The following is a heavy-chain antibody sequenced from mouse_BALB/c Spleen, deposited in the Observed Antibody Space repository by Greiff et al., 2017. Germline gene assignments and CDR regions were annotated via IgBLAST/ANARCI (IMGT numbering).Heavy chain of an antibody. CDR3: NADYDYDGAWFAY. CDR2: IDPENGDT. D-gene: IGHD2-4*01. J-gene: IGHJ3*01. V-gene: IGHV14-4*02. CDR1: GFNIKDYY. Sequence: VQLQQSGAELVRSGASVKLSCTASGFNIKDYYMHWVKQRPEQGLEWIGWIDPENGDTEYAPKFQGKATMTADTSSNTAYLKLSSLTSEDTAVYYCNADYDYDGAWFAYWGQGTLVTVSA.